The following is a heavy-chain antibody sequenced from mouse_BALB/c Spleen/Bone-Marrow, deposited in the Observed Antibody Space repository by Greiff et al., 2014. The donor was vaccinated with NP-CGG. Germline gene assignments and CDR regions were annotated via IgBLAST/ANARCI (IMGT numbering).Heavy chain of an antibody. Sequence: EVQLVESGGGLVKPGGSLKLSCAASGFTFSSYAMSWVRQTPEKRLEWVASISSGGSTYYPDSVKGRFTISRDNARNILYLQMSSLRSEDTAMYYCARDVDGWYYFDYWGQGTTLTVSA. CDR2: ISSGGST. J-gene: IGHJ2*01. CDR3: ARDVDGWYYFDY. V-gene: IGHV5-6-5*01. D-gene: IGHD2-3*01. CDR1: GFTFSSYA.